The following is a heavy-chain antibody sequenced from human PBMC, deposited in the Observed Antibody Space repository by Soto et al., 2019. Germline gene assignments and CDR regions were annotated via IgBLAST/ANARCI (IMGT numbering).Heavy chain of an antibody. CDR1: GFSLSTSGMC. J-gene: IGHJ6*02. D-gene: IGHD5-18*01. CDR2: IDWDDDK. CDR3: ARMNTAMVPYYYYYGMDV. Sequence: ASGPTLVNPTQTLTLTCTFSGFSLSTSGMCVSWIRQPPGKALEWLALIDWDDDKYYSTSLKTRLTISKDTSKNQVVLTMTNMDPVDTATYYCARMNTAMVPYYYYYGMDVWGQGTTVTVSS. V-gene: IGHV2-70*01.